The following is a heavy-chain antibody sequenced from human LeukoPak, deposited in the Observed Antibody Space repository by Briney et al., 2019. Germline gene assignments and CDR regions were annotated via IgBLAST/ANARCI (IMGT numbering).Heavy chain of an antibody. CDR1: GASITSSY. V-gene: IGHV4-59*01. CDR2: IYYSGSS. J-gene: IGHJ4*02. CDR3: ARAGSSSLSLKFDY. Sequence: SETLSLTCTVSGASITSSYWSWIRQPPGKGLEWIGYIYYSGSSSYNPSLKSRVTISVDTSKNQFSLKLSSVTAADTAIYYCARAGSSSLSLKFDYWGQGILVTVSS. D-gene: IGHD6-6*01.